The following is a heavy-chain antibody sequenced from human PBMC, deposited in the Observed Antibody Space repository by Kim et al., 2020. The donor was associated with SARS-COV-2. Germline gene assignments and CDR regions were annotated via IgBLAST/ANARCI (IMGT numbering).Heavy chain of an antibody. CDR2: IFGSGSNT. D-gene: IGHD6-13*01. Sequence: GGSLRLSCEASGFAFTNSAMSWVRQVPGKGLEWVSNIFGSGSNTYHADFVKGRFTISKDNSKNTLYLQMHSLRPEDTAVYYCARHVHTSTWAFFWCFDLWGRGTLVTVSS. V-gene: IGHV3-23*01. J-gene: IGHJ2*01. CDR1: GFAFTNSA. CDR3: ARHVHTSTWAFFWCFDL.